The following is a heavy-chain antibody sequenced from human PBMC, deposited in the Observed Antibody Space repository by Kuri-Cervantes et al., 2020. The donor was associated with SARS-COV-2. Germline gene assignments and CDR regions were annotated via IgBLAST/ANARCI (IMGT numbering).Heavy chain of an antibody. D-gene: IGHD2-15*01. J-gene: IGHJ6*02. CDR2: VQTSGST. Sequence: SETLSLTCTVSGGSISSYYWSWIRQPAGKGLEWMGRVQTSGSTNYNPSLESRLTISIDTSKNQFSLKLSSVTAADMALYFCARDNAVVAAAGNYSYYAMDVWGQGTTVTVSS. V-gene: IGHV4-4*07. CDR3: ARDNAVVAAAGNYSYYAMDV. CDR1: GGSISSYY.